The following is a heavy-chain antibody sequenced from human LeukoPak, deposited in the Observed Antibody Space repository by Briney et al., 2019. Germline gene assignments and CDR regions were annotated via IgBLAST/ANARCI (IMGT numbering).Heavy chain of an antibody. CDR2: ISSSSSYI. J-gene: IGHJ4*02. CDR3: AKYPYDSSGYFDY. Sequence: GGPLRLSCTASGFTFSSYSMNWVRQAPGKGLEWVSSISSSSSYIYYADSVKGRFTISRDNAKNSLYLQMNSLRAEDTAVYYCAKYPYDSSGYFDYWGQGTLVTVSS. V-gene: IGHV3-21*01. D-gene: IGHD3-22*01. CDR1: GFTFSSYS.